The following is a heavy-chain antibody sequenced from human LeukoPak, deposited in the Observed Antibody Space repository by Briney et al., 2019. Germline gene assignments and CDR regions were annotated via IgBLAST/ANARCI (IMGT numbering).Heavy chain of an antibody. CDR3: ARIFRSGSYYYYFDY. J-gene: IGHJ4*02. CDR1: GGSFSGYY. CDR2: INHSGST. V-gene: IGHV4-34*01. D-gene: IGHD1-26*01. Sequence: TSETLSLTCAVYGGSFSGYYWSWIRQPPGKGLEWIGEINHSGSTNYNPSLKSRVTISVDTSKNQFSLKLSSVTAADTAVYYCARIFRSGSYYYYFDYWGQGTLVTVSS.